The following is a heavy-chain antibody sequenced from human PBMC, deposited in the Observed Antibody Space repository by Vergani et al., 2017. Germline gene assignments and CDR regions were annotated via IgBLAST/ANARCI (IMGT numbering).Heavy chain of an antibody. J-gene: IGHJ5*02. CDR1: GGTFSSYA. D-gene: IGHD2-2*01. CDR3: ARVIEYCSSTSCYGEAWFDP. CDR2: IIPIFGTA. Sequence: QVQLVQSGAEVKKPGSSVKVSCKASGGTFSSYAISWVRQAPGQGLEWMGGIIPIFGTANYAQKFQGRVTITADESTCTAYMELSSLRSEDSAVYYCARVIEYCSSTSCYGEAWFDPWGQGTLVTVSS. V-gene: IGHV1-69*12.